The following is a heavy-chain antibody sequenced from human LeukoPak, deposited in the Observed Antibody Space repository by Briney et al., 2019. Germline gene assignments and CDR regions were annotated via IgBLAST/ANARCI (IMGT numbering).Heavy chain of an antibody. D-gene: IGHD3-9*01. CDR1: GFTFDDYG. V-gene: IGHV3-20*04. CDR2: INWNGGST. J-gene: IGHJ5*02. Sequence: GGSLRLSCAASGFTFDDYGMSWVRQAPGKGLEWVSGINWNGGSTGYADSVKGRFTISRDNAKNSLYLQMNSLRAEDTAVYYCARGDGDIFTGYLANWFDPWGQGTLVTVSS. CDR3: ARGDGDIFTGYLANWFDP.